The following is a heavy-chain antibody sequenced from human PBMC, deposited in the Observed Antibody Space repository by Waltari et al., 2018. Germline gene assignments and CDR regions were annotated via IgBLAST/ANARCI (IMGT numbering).Heavy chain of an antibody. V-gene: IGHV4-39*07. CDR2: IYYSGST. J-gene: IGHJ4*02. CDR1: GGSISSSSYY. CDR3: ARGGPGHGDYYFDY. Sequence: QLQLQESGPGLVKPSETLSLTCTVSGGSISSSSYYWGWIRQPPGKGLEWIGSIYYSGSTYYNPSLKSRVTISVDTSKNQFSLKLSSVTAADTAVYYCARGGPGHGDYYFDYWGQGTLVTVSS. D-gene: IGHD4-17*01.